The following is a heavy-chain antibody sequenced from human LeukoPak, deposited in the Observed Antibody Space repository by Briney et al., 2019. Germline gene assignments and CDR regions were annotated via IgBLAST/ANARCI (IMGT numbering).Heavy chain of an antibody. Sequence: ASVTVSCKGSGYTFTGYYMHWVRQAPGQGLEGMGWINPNRGGTNYAQKFQGRATITRDTPISTAYMELSRLRSDDTAVYYWARFVVGATTGFDYWGQGTLVTVSS. CDR1: GYTFTGYY. CDR2: INPNRGGT. CDR3: ARFVVGATTGFDY. V-gene: IGHV1-2*02. D-gene: IGHD1-26*01. J-gene: IGHJ4*02.